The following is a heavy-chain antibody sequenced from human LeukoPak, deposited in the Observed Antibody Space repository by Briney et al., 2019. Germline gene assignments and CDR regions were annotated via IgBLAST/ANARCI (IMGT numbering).Heavy chain of an antibody. CDR1: GFTFSSYG. D-gene: IGHD3-10*02. V-gene: IGHV3-48*04. CDR2: ISSSGSTI. Sequence: GGSLRLSCAASGFTFSSYGMSWVRQAPGKGLEWVSYISSSGSTIYYADSVKGRFTISRDNAKNSLYLQMNSLRAEDTAVYYCAELGITMIGGVWGRGTTVTISS. J-gene: IGHJ6*04. CDR3: AELGITMIGGV.